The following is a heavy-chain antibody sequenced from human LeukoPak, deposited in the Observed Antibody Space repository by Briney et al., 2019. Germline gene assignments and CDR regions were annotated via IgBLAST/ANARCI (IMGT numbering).Heavy chain of an antibody. J-gene: IGHJ4*02. V-gene: IGHV3-7*01. CDR3: VRALGAAGAY. D-gene: IGHD6-13*01. CDR2: IRQDGGVI. Sequence: EGSLRLSCVASGFTFSDYWMHWVRQAPGRGLEWVANIRQDGGVIYYLDSVRGRFTISRDNAKNSLSLQMNSLRAEDTAFYYCVRALGAAGAYWGQGTLITVSS. CDR1: GFTFSDYW.